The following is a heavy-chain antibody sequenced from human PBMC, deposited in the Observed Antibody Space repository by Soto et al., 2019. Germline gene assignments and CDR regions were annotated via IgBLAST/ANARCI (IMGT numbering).Heavy chain of an antibody. CDR3: ARLLDDSRGYYYFDY. V-gene: IGHV4-39*07. CDR1: GDFISNTTYY. J-gene: IGHJ4*02. D-gene: IGHD3-22*01. Sequence: PSETLSLTCSVSGDFISNTTYYWGWVRQAPGKGLEWVGSIYFSGSGTSHYNPSLKSRVTISVDMSNNQFSLKLTSVTAADTAVYYCARLLDDSRGYYYFDYWGQGTLVTVSS. CDR2: IYFSGSGTS.